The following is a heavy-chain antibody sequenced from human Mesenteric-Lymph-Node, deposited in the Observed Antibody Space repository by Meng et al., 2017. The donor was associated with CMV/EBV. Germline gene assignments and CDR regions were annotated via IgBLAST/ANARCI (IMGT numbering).Heavy chain of an antibody. V-gene: IGHV3-30*02. D-gene: IGHD3-3*01. CDR1: FSSYG. CDR2: IQYDGRNK. Sequence: FSSYGMHWVRQAPGKGLEWVAFIQYDGRNKFYADSVKGRFTISRDNSKNTPYLQMNSLTTEDTAVFYCAKAHYDFWSGYYERNWFDPWDQGTLVTVSS. CDR3: AKAHYDFWSGYYERNWFDP. J-gene: IGHJ5*02.